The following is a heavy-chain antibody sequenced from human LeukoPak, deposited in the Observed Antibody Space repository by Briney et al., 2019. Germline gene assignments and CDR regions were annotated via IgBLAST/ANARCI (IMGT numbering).Heavy chain of an antibody. CDR1: GYTFTSYG. D-gene: IGHD5-18*01. CDR2: ISAYNGNT. J-gene: IGHJ4*02. V-gene: IGHV1-18*01. Sequence: GASVKVSCKASGYTFTSYGISWVRQAPGQGLEWMGWISAYNGNTNYAQKLQGRVTMTTDTSTSTAYMELRSLRSDDTAVYYCVRGRNVDTAMVTGPDFDYWGQGTLVTVSS. CDR3: VRGRNVDTAMVTGPDFDY.